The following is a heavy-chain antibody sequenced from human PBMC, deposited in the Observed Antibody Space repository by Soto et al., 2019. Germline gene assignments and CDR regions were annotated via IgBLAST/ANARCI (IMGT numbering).Heavy chain of an antibody. D-gene: IGHD5-12*01. CDR1: GFTFSSYA. Sequence: GGSLRLSCAASGFTFSSYAMSWVRQAPGKGLEWVSAISGSGGGTYYADSVKGRFTISRDNSKNTLYLQMNSLRAEDTAVYYCEKDLLILATIHWFDPWCQGILVTVS. CDR2: ISGSGGGT. V-gene: IGHV3-23*01. CDR3: EKDLLILATIHWFDP. J-gene: IGHJ5*02.